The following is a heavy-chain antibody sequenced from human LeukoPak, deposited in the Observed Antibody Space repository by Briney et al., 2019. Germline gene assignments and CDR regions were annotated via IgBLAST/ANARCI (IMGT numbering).Heavy chain of an antibody. CDR3: AKERGDISGYEPFDY. CDR1: GFTFNRRG. D-gene: IGHD3-22*01. V-gene: IGHV3-30*02. CDR2: IRYDGGET. J-gene: IGHJ4*02. Sequence: PGGSLRLSCAASGFTFNRRGMHWVRQAPGKGLEWVAFIRYDGGETFYADFVKGRFTISRDNSKNTLSLQLNTLRPEDTAAYYCAKERGDISGYEPFDYWGQGTLVTVSS.